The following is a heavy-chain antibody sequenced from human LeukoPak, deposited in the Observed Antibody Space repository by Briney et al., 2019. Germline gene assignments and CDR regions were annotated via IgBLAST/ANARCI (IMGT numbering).Heavy chain of an antibody. CDR3: ARESSPILEWLLGN. V-gene: IGHV1-18*01. Sequence: ASVKVSCKASGYTFTSYGISWVRQAPGQGLEWMGWISAYNGNTNYAQKLQGRVTMTTDTSTSTAYMELRSLRSDDTAVYYCARESSPILEWLLGNWGQGTLVTVSS. J-gene: IGHJ4*02. D-gene: IGHD3-3*01. CDR2: ISAYNGNT. CDR1: GYTFTSYG.